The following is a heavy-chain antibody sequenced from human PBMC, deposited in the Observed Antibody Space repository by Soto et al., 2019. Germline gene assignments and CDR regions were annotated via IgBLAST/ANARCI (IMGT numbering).Heavy chain of an antibody. Sequence: EVQLVVSGGGLVQPGGSLRLSCAASGFTVSNNYMSWVRQAPGKGLEWVSVIYRGGTTYYSDTVKGRFTISRDNSKNTLYLQVNSLRAEDTAVYYCTRALTVTTVFDYWGQGTLVTVSS. CDR2: IYRGGTT. D-gene: IGHD4-17*01. J-gene: IGHJ4*02. CDR1: GFTVSNNY. CDR3: TRALTVTTVFDY. V-gene: IGHV3-66*01.